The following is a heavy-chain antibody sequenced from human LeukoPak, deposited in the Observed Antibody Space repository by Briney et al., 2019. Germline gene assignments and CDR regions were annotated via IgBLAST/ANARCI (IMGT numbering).Heavy chain of an antibody. CDR1: GGTFNSYA. V-gene: IGHV1-69*13. J-gene: IGHJ4*02. Sequence: SVKVSFKASGGTFNSYAISWVRQAPGRGREWMGGIIPIFGTANYAQKFQGRVTITADESTSTAYMELSSLRSEDTAVYYCARVDYNYYGSGSYYNFDYWGQGTLVTVSS. D-gene: IGHD3-10*01. CDR2: IIPIFGTA. CDR3: ARVDYNYYGSGSYYNFDY.